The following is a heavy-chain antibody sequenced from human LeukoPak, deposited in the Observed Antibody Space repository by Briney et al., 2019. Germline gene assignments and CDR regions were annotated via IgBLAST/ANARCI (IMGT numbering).Heavy chain of an antibody. CDR3: ARDRWADGDYGDHFYYYYYYMDV. V-gene: IGHV3-7*01. D-gene: IGHD4-17*01. Sequence: GGSLRLSCAASGFTFSSYWMSWVRQAPGKGLEWVANIKQDGSEKYYVDSVKGRFTISRDNAKNSLYLQMNSLRAEDTAVYYCARDRWADGDYGDHFYYYYYYMDVWGKGTTVTVSS. J-gene: IGHJ6*03. CDR1: GFTFSSYW. CDR2: IKQDGSEK.